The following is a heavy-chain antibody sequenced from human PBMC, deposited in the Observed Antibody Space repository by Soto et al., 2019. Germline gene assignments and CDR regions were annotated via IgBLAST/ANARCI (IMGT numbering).Heavy chain of an antibody. V-gene: IGHV3-64*04. CDR2: VSTSGRST. Sequence: PGGSLRLSCSASGFIFSESTIYWVRHVPGKGLEAISAVSTSGRSTYYADSVKDRFTISRDIARNSFYLQMNSLRDEDTAVYYCARDHQWAFDLWGQGVLVTVSS. CDR3: ARDHQWAFDL. J-gene: IGHJ4*02. D-gene: IGHD1-26*01. CDR1: GFIFSEST.